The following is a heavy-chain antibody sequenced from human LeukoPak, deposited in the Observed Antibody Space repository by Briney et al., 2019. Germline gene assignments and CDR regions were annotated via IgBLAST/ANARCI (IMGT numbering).Heavy chain of an antibody. CDR3: AREGDRGIAARDFDY. D-gene: IGHD6-6*01. CDR2: IGNYGNTI. V-gene: IGHV3-48*03. J-gene: IGHJ4*02. Sequence: GGSLRLSCAASGFTFSSYGMNWVRQAPGKGLEWVSYIGNYGNTIHYADSVKGRFTISRDNVKNSLYLQVNSLRAEDTAVYHCAREGDRGIAARDFDYWGQGTLVAVSS. CDR1: GFTFSSYG.